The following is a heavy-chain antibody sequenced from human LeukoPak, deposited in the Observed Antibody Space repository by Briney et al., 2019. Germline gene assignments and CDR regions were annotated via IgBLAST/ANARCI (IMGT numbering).Heavy chain of an antibody. V-gene: IGHV3-53*01. CDR2: IYSGGST. Sequence: GGSLRLSCAASGFTARSNYMSWVRQAPGKGREWVSVIYSGGSTYYADSVKGRFTISRDNSKNTLYLQMNSLRAEDTAVYYCARSDPVNAFDIWGQGTMVTVSS. CDR3: ARSDPVNAFDI. CDR1: GFTARSNY. J-gene: IGHJ3*02.